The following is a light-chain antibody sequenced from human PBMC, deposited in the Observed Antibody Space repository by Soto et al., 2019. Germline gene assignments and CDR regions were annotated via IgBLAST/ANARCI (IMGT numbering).Light chain of an antibody. V-gene: IGKV3-20*01. CDR1: QSVSTY. CDR3: QQYGTSPFT. CDR2: GAS. Sequence: EIVLTQSPATLSLSPGEGATLSCRASQSVSTYLAWYQQKPGQAPRLLIYGASRRATGIPDRFSGSGSGTDFTLTISRLEPEDFAVYYCQQYGTSPFTFGPGTKVDIK. J-gene: IGKJ3*01.